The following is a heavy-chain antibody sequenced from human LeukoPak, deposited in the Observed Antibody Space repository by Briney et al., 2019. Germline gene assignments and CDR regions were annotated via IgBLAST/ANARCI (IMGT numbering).Heavy chain of an antibody. J-gene: IGHJ1*01. V-gene: IGHV4-34*01. CDR3: ARGRPGSSGYHQYIQH. CDR2: INHSGST. D-gene: IGHD3-22*01. Sequence: PSETLSLTCAVYGGSFSGYYWSWIRQPPGKGLEWIGEINHSGSTNYNPSLKSRVTISVDTSKNQFSLKLSSVTAADTAVYYCARGRPGSSGYHQYIQHWGQGTLVTVSS. CDR1: GGSFSGYY.